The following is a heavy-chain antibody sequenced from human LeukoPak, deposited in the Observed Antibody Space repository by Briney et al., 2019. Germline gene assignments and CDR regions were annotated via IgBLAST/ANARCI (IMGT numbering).Heavy chain of an antibody. CDR3: ARDEYCSGGSGLSHAFDI. V-gene: IGHV1-69*10. D-gene: IGHD2-15*01. CDR2: IIPNLGIA. CDR1: GGTFRNYN. Sequence: SVKVSRQASGGTFRNYNISWVRQAPAQGLEGMGLIIPNLGIANYAQKFQGRVTITAAKSTSTAYMGLSSLRSEDTAVSYCARDEYCSGGSGLSHAFDIWGQGTMVTVSS. J-gene: IGHJ3*02.